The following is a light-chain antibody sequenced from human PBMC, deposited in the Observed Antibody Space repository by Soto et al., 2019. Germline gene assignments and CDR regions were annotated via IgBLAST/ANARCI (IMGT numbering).Light chain of an antibody. CDR3: QQYHSYST. CDR2: KAS. Sequence: DIQMTQSPSTLSASVGDRVTTTCRASQSISSWLAWYQQKPGKAPKLLINKASTLESGVPSRFSGSGSGTEFTLTISSLQPDDFATYYCQQYHSYSTFGQGTKVDIK. J-gene: IGKJ1*01. CDR1: QSISSW. V-gene: IGKV1-5*03.